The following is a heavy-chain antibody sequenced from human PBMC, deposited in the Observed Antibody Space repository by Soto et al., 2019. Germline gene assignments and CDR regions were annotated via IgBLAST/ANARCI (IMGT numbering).Heavy chain of an antibody. D-gene: IGHD3-10*01. CDR2: IHHSGST. J-gene: IGHJ4*02. CDR3: ARVRGSDSDY. Sequence: SETLSLTCAVYGGSFSGYYWSWIRQPPGKGLEWIGEIHHSGSTNYNPSLKSRVTISGDTAKNQFSLKLSSVTAADTAVYYCARVRGSDSDYWGQGTLVTVSS. CDR1: GGSFSGYY. V-gene: IGHV4-34*01.